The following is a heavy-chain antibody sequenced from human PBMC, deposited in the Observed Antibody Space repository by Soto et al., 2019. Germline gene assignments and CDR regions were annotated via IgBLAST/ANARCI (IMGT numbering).Heavy chain of an antibody. J-gene: IGHJ3*01. CDR2: INTDGSST. V-gene: IGHV3-74*01. CDR1: GFTFSKYG. CDR3: ARSPGAYYID. Sequence: GGSLRLSCAASGFTFSKYGMSWVRQAPGKGLEWVSDINTDGSSTNYADSVKGRFTISRDNAKNTVYLQMNSLRAEDTAVYYCARSPGAYYIDWGQGTMVTVSS. D-gene: IGHD3-9*01.